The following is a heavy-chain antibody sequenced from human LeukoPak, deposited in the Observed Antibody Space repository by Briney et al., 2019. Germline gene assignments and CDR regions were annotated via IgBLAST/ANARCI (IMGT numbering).Heavy chain of an antibody. CDR2: INHSGST. D-gene: IGHD3-16*01. V-gene: IGHV4-34*01. J-gene: IGHJ6*03. CDR1: GGPFSGYY. CDR3: ASVSLYYYYMDV. Sequence: PSETLSLTCAVYGGPFSGYYWSWIRQPPGKGLEWIGEINHSGSTHYSPSLKSRVTISVDTSKNQFSLKLSSVTAADTAVYYCASVSLYYYYMDVWGKGTTVTVSS.